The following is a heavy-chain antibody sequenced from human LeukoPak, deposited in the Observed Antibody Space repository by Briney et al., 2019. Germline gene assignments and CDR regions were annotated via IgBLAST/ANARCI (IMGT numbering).Heavy chain of an antibody. CDR1: GASISSLS. V-gene: IGHV4-59*01. CDR3: ASESRQLGN. Sequence: PSETLSLTCTVSGASISSLSWSWIRQPPGRGLEWIGFISNSGSPTYNPSLNSRVTISRDTCKNQVSLKVNYVTAADTAVYYCASESRQLGNWGQGTLVTVSS. J-gene: IGHJ4*02. CDR2: ISNSGSP. D-gene: IGHD1-1*01.